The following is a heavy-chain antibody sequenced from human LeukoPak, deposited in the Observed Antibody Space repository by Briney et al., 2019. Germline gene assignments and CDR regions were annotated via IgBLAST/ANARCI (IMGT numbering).Heavy chain of an antibody. Sequence: PLRLSCAASAFTFHDYAIHWVRQAAGKCLEWVSLISGAGDNTYYADSVKGRFTISRDNSKNSLYLQMNSLGTEDTALYYCAKDGYGDYDYWGQGTLVTVSS. V-gene: IGHV3-43*02. CDR2: ISGAGDNT. CDR1: AFTFHDYA. D-gene: IGHD4-17*01. J-gene: IGHJ4*02. CDR3: AKDGYGDYDY.